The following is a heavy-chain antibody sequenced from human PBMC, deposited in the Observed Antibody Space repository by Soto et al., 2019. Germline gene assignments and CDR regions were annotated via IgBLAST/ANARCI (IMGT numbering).Heavy chain of an antibody. CDR2: ISSSSSTI. CDR1: GFTFSSYS. D-gene: IGHD2-8*01. CDR3: ARDFCTNGVCLYYYYYYYMDV. V-gene: IGHV3-48*01. Sequence: GGSLRLSCAASGFTFSSYSMNWVRQAPGKGLEWVSYISSSSSTIYYADSVKGRFTISRDNAKNSLYLQMNSLRAEDTAVYYCARDFCTNGVCLYYYYYYYMDVWGKGTTVTVSS. J-gene: IGHJ6*03.